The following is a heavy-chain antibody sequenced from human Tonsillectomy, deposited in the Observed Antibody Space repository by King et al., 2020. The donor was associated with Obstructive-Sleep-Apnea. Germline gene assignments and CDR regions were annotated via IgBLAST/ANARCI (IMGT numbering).Heavy chain of an antibody. CDR2: IIPMSGTS. Sequence: QGQLVQSGAEVKKPGSSVTVSCKASGGTVTTDTISWGRQAPGQGLEWMGGIIPMSGTSHYAQKCQGRVIITADASTNIVFMQLNSLRSEDTAVYYCARDLTGMDVWGQGTSVAVSS. J-gene: IGHJ6*02. V-gene: IGHV1-69*01. CDR3: ARDLTGMDV. D-gene: IGHD3-9*01. CDR1: GGTVTTDT.